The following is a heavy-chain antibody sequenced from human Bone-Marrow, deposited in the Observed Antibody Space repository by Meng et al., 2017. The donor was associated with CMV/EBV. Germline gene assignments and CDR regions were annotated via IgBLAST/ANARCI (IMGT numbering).Heavy chain of an antibody. V-gene: IGHV3-21*01. J-gene: IGHJ6*02. D-gene: IGHD6-6*01. CDR2: ISSSSSYI. CDR1: GFTFSSYS. Sequence: GESLKISCAASGFTFSSYSMNWVRQAPGKGLEWVSSISSSSSYIYYADSVKGRFTISRDNAKNSLYLQMNSLRVEDTAVYYCARSPSSSPNYYGMDVWGQGTTVTVSS. CDR3: ARSPSSSPNYYGMDV.